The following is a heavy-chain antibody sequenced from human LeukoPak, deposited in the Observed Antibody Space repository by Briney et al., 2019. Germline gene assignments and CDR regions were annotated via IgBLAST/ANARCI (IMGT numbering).Heavy chain of an antibody. J-gene: IGHJ4*02. D-gene: IGHD2-15*01. CDR1: GYTFTSYG. CDR2: ISAYNGNT. V-gene: IGHV1-18*01. Sequence: ASVKVSFKAPGYTFTSYGISWVRQAPGQGLEWMGWISAYNGNTNYAQKLQGRVTMTTDTSTSTAYMELRSLRSDDTAVYYCARDSRRWYPDYWGQGTLVTVSS. CDR3: ARDSRRWYPDY.